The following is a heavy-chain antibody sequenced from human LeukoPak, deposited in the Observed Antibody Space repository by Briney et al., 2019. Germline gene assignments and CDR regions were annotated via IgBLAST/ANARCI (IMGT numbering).Heavy chain of an antibody. CDR3: AKFLHDYGDYLGY. V-gene: IGHV3-23*01. D-gene: IGHD4-17*01. J-gene: IGHJ4*02. Sequence: QTGGSLRLSCAASGFTFSSYAMSWVRQAPGKGLEWVSAISGSGGSTYYADSVKGRFTISRDNSKNTLYLQMNSLRAEDTAVYYCAKFLHDYGDYLGYWGQGTLVTVSS. CDR1: GFTFSSYA. CDR2: ISGSGGST.